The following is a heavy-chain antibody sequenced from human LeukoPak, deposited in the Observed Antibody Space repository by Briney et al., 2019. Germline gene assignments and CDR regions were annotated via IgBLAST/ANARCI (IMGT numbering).Heavy chain of an antibody. Sequence: GSLRLPCADSGFTVRNNQMNWVRQAPGKGLEWVSGIYSGGSTYYADSVKGRFTISRDNSKNTLYLQMNSLRAQDTAVYYCARGYYGSGSYSPPSYYYYYMDVWGKGTTVTVSS. J-gene: IGHJ6*03. CDR2: IYSGGST. V-gene: IGHV3-53*01. CDR1: GFTVRNNQ. CDR3: ARGYYGSGSYSPPSYYYYYMDV. D-gene: IGHD3-10*01.